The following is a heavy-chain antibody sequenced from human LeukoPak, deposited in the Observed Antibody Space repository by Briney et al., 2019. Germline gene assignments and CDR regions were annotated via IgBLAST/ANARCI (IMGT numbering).Heavy chain of an antibody. J-gene: IGHJ4*02. V-gene: IGHV3-7*03. CDR3: ARVAASDYGDYGPLYFDY. D-gene: IGHD4-17*01. CDR1: GFTFSSYW. CDR2: IKQDGSEK. Sequence: GSLRLSCAASGFTFSSYWMSWVRQAPGKGLEWVANIKQDGSEKYYVDSVKGRFTISRDNAKNSLYLQMNRLRAEDTAVYYCARVAASDYGDYGPLYFDYWGQGTLVTVSS.